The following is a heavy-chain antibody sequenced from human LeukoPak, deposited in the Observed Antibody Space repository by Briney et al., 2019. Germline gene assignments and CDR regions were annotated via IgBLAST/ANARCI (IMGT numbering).Heavy chain of an antibody. CDR2: ISAYNGNT. CDR1: GYTFTSYG. V-gene: IGHV1-18*01. Sequence: ASVKVSCKASGYTFTSYGISWVRQAPGQGLEWMGWISAYNGNTNYAQKLQGRVTMTTDTSTSTAYMELRSLRSDDTAVYYCARDWWGYDVLTADNWFDPWGQGTLVTVSS. D-gene: IGHD3-9*01. J-gene: IGHJ5*02. CDR3: ARDWWGYDVLTADNWFDP.